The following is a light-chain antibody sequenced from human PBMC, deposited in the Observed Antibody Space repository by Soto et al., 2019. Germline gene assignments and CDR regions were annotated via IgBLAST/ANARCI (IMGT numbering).Light chain of an antibody. J-gene: IGKJ4*01. Sequence: EIVMTQSPATLSVSPGERASLSCRASQSVSTDLAWYQQKPAQAPRLIIYGASTRATGIPARFSGGGSGTEFTLTISSLQSADFAVYYCQQYNEWPLTFGGGTKVEIK. CDR2: GAS. CDR3: QQYNEWPLT. CDR1: QSVSTD. V-gene: IGKV3-15*01.